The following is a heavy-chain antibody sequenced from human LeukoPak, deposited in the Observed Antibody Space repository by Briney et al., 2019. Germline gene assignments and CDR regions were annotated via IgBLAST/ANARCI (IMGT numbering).Heavy chain of an antibody. D-gene: IGHD2/OR15-2a*01. CDR3: ARSHSMGSTDY. J-gene: IGHJ4*02. V-gene: IGHV4-61*08. Sequence: PSETLSLTCTVSGGSISSGDYYWSWIRQPPGKGLEWIGYIYYSGSTNYNPSLKSRVTISVDTSKNQFSLKLSSVTAADTTVYYCARSHSMGSTDYWGQGTLVTVSS. CDR2: IYYSGST. CDR1: GGSISSGDYY.